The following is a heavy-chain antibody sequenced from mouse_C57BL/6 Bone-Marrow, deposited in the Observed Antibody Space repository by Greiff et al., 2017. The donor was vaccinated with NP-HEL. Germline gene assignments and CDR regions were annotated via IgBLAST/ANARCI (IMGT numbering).Heavy chain of an antibody. CDR1: GYTFTSYW. Sequence: VHVKQSGTVLARPGASVKMSCKTSGYTFTSYWMHWVKQRPGQGLEWIGAIYPGNSDTSYNQKFKGKAKLTAVTSASTAYMELSSLTNEDSAVYYCTRREHYYSNYGFAYWGQGTLVTVSA. J-gene: IGHJ3*01. CDR3: TRREHYYSNYGFAY. D-gene: IGHD2-5*01. CDR2: IYPGNSDT. V-gene: IGHV1-5*01.